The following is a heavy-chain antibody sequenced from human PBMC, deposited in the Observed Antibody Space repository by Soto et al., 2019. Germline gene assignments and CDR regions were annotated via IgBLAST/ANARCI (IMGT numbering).Heavy chain of an antibody. D-gene: IGHD3-3*01. CDR2: ISRDSTYM. CDR1: GFTFSSYN. Sequence: EVQLVESGGGLVKPGGSLRLSCAASGFTFSSYNMNWVRQAPGKGLEWVSSISRDSTYMYYADSVRGRFTISRDNAKKSVFLQKDSLSGDDTAVYYCARDPYDFWSGPDYWGQGILVTVSS. CDR3: ARDPYDFWSGPDY. J-gene: IGHJ4*02. V-gene: IGHV3-21*02.